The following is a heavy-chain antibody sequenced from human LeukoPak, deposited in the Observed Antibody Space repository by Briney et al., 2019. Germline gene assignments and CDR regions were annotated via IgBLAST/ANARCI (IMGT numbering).Heavy chain of an antibody. CDR3: AKDYLGSSNAFDV. CDR2: ISGSGGRT. Sequence: GGSLRLSCAASGFSFSTYGMSWVRQAPGKGLKWASGISGSGGRTYYADSVKGRFTISRDNSKNTLYLRMNSLRADDTAVYYCAKDYLGSSNAFDVWGRGTMVTVSP. V-gene: IGHV3-23*01. D-gene: IGHD6-13*01. CDR1: GFSFSTYG. J-gene: IGHJ3*01.